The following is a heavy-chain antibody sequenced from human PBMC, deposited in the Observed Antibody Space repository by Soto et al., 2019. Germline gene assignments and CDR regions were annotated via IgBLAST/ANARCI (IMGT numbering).Heavy chain of an antibody. J-gene: IGHJ6*02. CDR2: ISYDGSKE. D-gene: IGHD5-18*01. CDR3: AKDLRLWSKDYYYYGMDV. CDR1: GFTFSSYG. V-gene: IGHV3-30*18. Sequence: QVQLVESGGGVVQPGRSLRLSCAASGFTFSSYGMHWVRQAPGKGLEWVAVISYDGSKEFYADSVNGRFTISRDNSKNTLYLQMSSVRAEDTAVYYCAKDLRLWSKDYYYYGMDVWGQGTTVTVSS.